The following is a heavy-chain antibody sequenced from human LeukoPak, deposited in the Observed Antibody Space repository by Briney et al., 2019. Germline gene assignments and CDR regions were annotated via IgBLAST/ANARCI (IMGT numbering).Heavy chain of an antibody. J-gene: IGHJ6*03. Sequence: SETLSLTCTVSGGSISSYYWSWIRQPPGKGLEWIGYIYYSGSTNYNPSLKSRVTISVDTSKNQFSLKLSSVTAADTAVYYCARVSVTGYYYYMDVWVKATTVTVSS. CDR3: ARVSVTGYYYYMDV. V-gene: IGHV4-59*01. CDR2: IYYSGST. D-gene: IGHD1-14*01. CDR1: GGSISSYY.